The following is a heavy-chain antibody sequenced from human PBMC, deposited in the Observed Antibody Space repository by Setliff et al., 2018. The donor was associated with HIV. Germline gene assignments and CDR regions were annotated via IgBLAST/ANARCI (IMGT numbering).Heavy chain of an antibody. V-gene: IGHV5-51*01. D-gene: IGHD2-21*02. Sequence: ESLKISCKGSGYSFTTYWIGWVRQMPGKGLEWMGIIYPGDSDTRYSPSFQGQVTISADESISTAYLQWSSLKASDTAMYYCARLSVVTATRIYYFDYWGQGTLVTVSS. CDR3: ARLSVVTATRIYYFDY. CDR1: GYSFTTYW. CDR2: IYPGDSDT. J-gene: IGHJ4*02.